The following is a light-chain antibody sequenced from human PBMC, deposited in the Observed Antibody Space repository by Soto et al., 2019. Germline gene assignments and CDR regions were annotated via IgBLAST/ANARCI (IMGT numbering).Light chain of an antibody. CDR2: STN. V-gene: IGLV8-61*01. J-gene: IGLJ3*02. CDR1: SGSDSTSSH. CDR3: MLYMGNGIWV. Sequence: QTVVTQEPSFSVSPGGTVTLTCGLSSGSDSTSSHPSWYQQIPGQAPRTLIYSTNTRSSGVPDRFSGSILGNKAALTITGAQSDDESDYYCMLYMGNGIWVFGGGTKLTVL.